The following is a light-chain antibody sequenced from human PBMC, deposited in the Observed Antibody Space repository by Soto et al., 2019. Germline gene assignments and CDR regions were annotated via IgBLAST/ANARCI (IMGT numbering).Light chain of an antibody. CDR1: QSVINTF. CDR3: QQYGSSPRT. Sequence: ENVLTQSPGTLSLSPGERATLSCRASQSVINTFLAWYQQKPGQAPRLLVYGASSRATGIPDRFTGSGSGTDFTLTITRLEPEDFAVYYCQQYGSSPRTFGQGTKVEIK. J-gene: IGKJ1*01. CDR2: GAS. V-gene: IGKV3-20*01.